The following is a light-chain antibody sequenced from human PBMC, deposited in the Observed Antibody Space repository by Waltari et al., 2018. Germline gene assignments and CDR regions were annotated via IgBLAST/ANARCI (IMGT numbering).Light chain of an antibody. V-gene: IGKV2-30*02. J-gene: IGKJ2*03. CDR1: QSVVHSDGNTY. CDR3: GQGTKVPYS. CDR2: KVS. Sequence: DVVMTKSPLSLPITPGQPASISCRSSQSVVHSDGNTYLSWYQQKPGQPPRLLIYKVSNRDSGVPDRFSGSGAGTDFTLKISRVEAEDVGVYYCGQGTKVPYSFGQGTKVEIK.